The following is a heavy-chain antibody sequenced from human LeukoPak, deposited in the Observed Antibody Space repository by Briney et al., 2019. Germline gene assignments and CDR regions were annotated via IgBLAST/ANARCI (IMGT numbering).Heavy chain of an antibody. CDR2: INHSGST. CDR3: ARGGIPFDP. Sequence: SETLTLTCAVYGGSFSGYYWSWIRQPPGKGLEWIGEINHSGSTNYNPSLKSRVTISVDTSKNQFSLKLSSVTAADTAVYYCARGGIPFDPWGQGTLVTVSS. V-gene: IGHV4-34*01. J-gene: IGHJ5*02. CDR1: GGSFSGYY. D-gene: IGHD6-13*01.